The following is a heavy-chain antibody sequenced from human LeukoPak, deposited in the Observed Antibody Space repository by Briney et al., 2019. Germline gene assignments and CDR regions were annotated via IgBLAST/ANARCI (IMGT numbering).Heavy chain of an antibody. Sequence: PGGSLRLSCAASGFTFSSYAMHWVRQAPGKGLEWVAVISYDGSNKYYADSVKGRFTISRDNSKNTLYLQMNSLRAEDTAVYYCARDRSSSWYLLSYYYYYYMDVWGKGTTVTVSS. J-gene: IGHJ6*03. CDR2: ISYDGSNK. V-gene: IGHV3-30*04. CDR3: ARDRSSSWYLLSYYYYYYMDV. D-gene: IGHD6-13*01. CDR1: GFTFSSYA.